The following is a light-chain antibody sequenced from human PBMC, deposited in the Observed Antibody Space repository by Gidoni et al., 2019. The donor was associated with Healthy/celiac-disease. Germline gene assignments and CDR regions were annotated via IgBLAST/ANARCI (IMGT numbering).Light chain of an antibody. CDR1: QSLLHSNGYNY. Sequence: DIVMTQSPLSLPVTPGEPASISCRSSQSLLHSNGYNYLDWYLQKPGQSPQLLIYLGSNRASGVPDRCSGSGSGTDFTLKISRGEAEDVGVYYCMQALQTPPTFGQGTKVEIK. CDR3: MQALQTPPT. CDR2: LGS. J-gene: IGKJ1*01. V-gene: IGKV2-28*01.